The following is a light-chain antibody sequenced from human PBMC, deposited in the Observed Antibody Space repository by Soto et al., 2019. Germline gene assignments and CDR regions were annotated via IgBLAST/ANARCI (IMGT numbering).Light chain of an antibody. J-gene: IGKJ4*01. CDR1: RSVSSNY. CDR3: QQYGTSLLT. V-gene: IGKV3-20*01. Sequence: EIVLTQSPGTLSLSPGERAALSCRASRSVSSNYLAWYQQKPGQAPRLLIYGASSRATGIPDRFSGSGSGTDFTLTISRLEPDDFAVYYCQQYGTSLLTFGGGTKVEIK. CDR2: GAS.